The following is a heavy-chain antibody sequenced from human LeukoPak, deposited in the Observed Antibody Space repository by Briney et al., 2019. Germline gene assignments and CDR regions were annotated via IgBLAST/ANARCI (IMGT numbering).Heavy chain of an antibody. CDR3: AGGRGDNMGRGVMKDAFDI. J-gene: IGHJ3*02. V-gene: IGHV4-61*02. CDR1: GGSISSNSYY. D-gene: IGHD3-10*01. CDR2: IYTSGST. Sequence: SETLSLTCTVSGGSISSNSYYWSWIRQPAGKGLEWIGRIYTSGSTNYNPSLKSRVTISVDTSKNHFSLKLSSVTAADTAMYYCAGGRGDNMGRGVMKDAFDIWGQGTMVTVSS.